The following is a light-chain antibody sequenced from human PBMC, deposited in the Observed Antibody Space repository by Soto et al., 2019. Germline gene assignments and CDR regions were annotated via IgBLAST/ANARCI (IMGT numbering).Light chain of an antibody. CDR2: DAS. CDR1: QSISSW. Sequence: DIHMTQSPSTLSASVVDRVTITCRASQSISSWLAWYQQEPGKAPKLLIYDASSLQSGVPSRFSATVSGTEFSLTITSLQPEDFATYYCQQLFDSPITSGQGTLLEIK. V-gene: IGKV1-5*01. J-gene: IGKJ5*01. CDR3: QQLFDSPIT.